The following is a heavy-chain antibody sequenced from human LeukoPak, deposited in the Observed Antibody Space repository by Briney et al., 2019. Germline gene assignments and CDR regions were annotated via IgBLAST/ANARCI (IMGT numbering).Heavy chain of an antibody. J-gene: IGHJ4*02. CDR3: AGRRGSSWYLQRYYFDY. Sequence: PSETLSLTCAVHGGSFSGYYWSWIRQPPGKGLEWIGEINHSGSTNYNPSLKSRVTMSVDTSKNQFSLKLSSVTAADTAVYYCAGRRGSSWYLQRYYFDYWGQGTLVTVSS. CDR1: GGSFSGYY. V-gene: IGHV4-34*01. CDR2: INHSGST. D-gene: IGHD6-13*01.